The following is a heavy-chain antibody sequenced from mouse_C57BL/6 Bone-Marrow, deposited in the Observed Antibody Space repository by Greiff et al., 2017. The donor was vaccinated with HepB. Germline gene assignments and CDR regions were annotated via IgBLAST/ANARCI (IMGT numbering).Heavy chain of an antibody. J-gene: IGHJ3*01. D-gene: IGHD2-5*01. CDR1: GYSFTGYY. CDR2: INPSTGGT. V-gene: IGHV1-42*01. Sequence: VQLQQSGPELVKPGASVKISCKASGYSFTGYYMNWVKQSPEKSLEWIGEINPSTGGTTYNQKFKAKATLTVDKSSSTAYMQLKGLTSEDSAVYYCARRAYYSNYVFAYWGQGTLVTVSA. CDR3: ARRAYYSNYVFAY.